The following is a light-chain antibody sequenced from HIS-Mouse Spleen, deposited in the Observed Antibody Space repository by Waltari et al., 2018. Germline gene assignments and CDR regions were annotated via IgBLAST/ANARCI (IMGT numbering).Light chain of an antibody. CDR2: EGS. CDR3: CSYAGSSTYWV. Sequence: QSALTQPASVSGSPGPSLTISCPGTSSDVGSYNLVSWYQQHPGKAPKLMIYEGSKRPSGVSNRFSGSKSGNTASLTISGLQAEDEADYYCCSYAGSSTYWVFGGGTKLTVL. CDR1: SSDVGSYNL. V-gene: IGLV2-23*01. J-gene: IGLJ3*02.